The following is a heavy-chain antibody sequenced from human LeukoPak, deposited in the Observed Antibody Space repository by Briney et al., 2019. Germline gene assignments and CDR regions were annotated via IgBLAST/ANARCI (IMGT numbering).Heavy chain of an antibody. V-gene: IGHV3-7*01. CDR1: GFTFSNDW. CDR2: IKQDGSEK. CDR3: ARGEYGSGSYHIDY. D-gene: IGHD3-10*01. J-gene: IGHJ4*02. Sequence: GGSLRLSCAASGFTFSNDWMSWVRQAPGQGLEWVANIKQDGSEKHYVDSVKGRFTISRDNAKNSMYLQMNSLRAEDTAVYYCARGEYGSGSYHIDYWGQGTLVTVSS.